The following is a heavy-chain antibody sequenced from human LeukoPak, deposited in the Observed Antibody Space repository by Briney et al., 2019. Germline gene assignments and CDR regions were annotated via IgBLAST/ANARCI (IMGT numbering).Heavy chain of an antibody. CDR1: GGSTSSGDYY. CDR3: ASGYSGYDLVY. V-gene: IGHV4-30-4*01. J-gene: IGHJ4*02. Sequence: SQTLSLTCTVSGGSTSSGDYYWSWIRQPPGKGLEWIGYIYYSGSTYYNPPLKSRVTISVDTSKNQFSLKLSSVTAADTAVYYCASGYSGYDLVYWGQGTLVTVSS. CDR2: IYYSGST. D-gene: IGHD5-12*01.